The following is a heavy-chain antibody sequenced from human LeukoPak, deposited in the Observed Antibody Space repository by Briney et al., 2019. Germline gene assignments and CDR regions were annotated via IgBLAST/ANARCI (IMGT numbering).Heavy chain of an antibody. J-gene: IGHJ3*02. V-gene: IGHV4-4*02. Sequence: KTSETLSLTCAVSGGSISSSNWWSWVRQPPGMGLEWIGEIHHSGSTNYNPSLKSRITISVDKSKNQFSLKLSSVTAADTAVYYCARDSRRELLHAFDIWGQGTMVTVSS. CDR2: IHHSGST. CDR3: ARDSRRELLHAFDI. D-gene: IGHD1-26*01. CDR1: GGSISSSNW.